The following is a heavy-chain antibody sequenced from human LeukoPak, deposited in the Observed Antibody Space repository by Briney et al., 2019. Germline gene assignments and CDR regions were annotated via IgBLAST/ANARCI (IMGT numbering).Heavy chain of an antibody. CDR1: GYTFTGYY. D-gene: IGHD2-15*01. J-gene: IGHJ6*02. CDR3: VLGYCSGGSCSGYYYYYYGMDV. CDR2: INPNSGGT. V-gene: IGHV1-2*02. Sequence: ASVKVSCKASGYTFTGYYMHWVRQAPGQGLEWMGWINPNSGGTNYAQKFQGRVTMTRDTSISTAYMELSRLRSDDTAVYYCVLGYCSGGSCSGYYYYYYGMDVWGQGTTVTVSS.